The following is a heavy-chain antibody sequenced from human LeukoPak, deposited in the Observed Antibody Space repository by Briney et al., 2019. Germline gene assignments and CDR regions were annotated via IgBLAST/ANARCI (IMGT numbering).Heavy chain of an antibody. V-gene: IGHV3-23*01. D-gene: IGHD5-24*01. J-gene: IGHJ4*02. Sequence: GGSLRLSCAASGFTFSTYAMNWVRQAPGKGLEWVSGISGSGSSKYYADSVKGRFTISRDNSKNTLSLQMNSLRAEDTAVYYCARRRDGYNAYFDYWGQGTLVTVSS. CDR1: GFTFSTYA. CDR3: ARRRDGYNAYFDY. CDR2: ISGSGSSK.